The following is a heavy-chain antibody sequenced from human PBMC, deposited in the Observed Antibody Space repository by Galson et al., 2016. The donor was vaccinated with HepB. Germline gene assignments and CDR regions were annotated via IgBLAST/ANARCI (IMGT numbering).Heavy chain of an antibody. V-gene: IGHV3-13*04. J-gene: IGHJ2*01. Sequence: SLRLSCAASGLTFSSYDMHCARQATGKGLEWVSGIGTAGDTYYPGSVKGRFTISREDAKNSLYFQMNSLRAGDTAVYYCATSVYGDYRFDDWYFDLWGRGTLVTVSS. D-gene: IGHD4-17*01. CDR1: GLTFSSYD. CDR3: ATSVYGDYRFDDWYFDL. CDR2: IGTAGDT.